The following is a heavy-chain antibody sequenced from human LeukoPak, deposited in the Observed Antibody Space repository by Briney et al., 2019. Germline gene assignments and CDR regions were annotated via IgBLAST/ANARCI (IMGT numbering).Heavy chain of an antibody. J-gene: IGHJ4*02. CDR1: GFTFSSYG. CDR2: IWYDGSNK. CDR3: AKEDGDYACDY. V-gene: IGHV3-33*06. D-gene: IGHD4-17*01. Sequence: PGRSLRLSCAASGFTFSSYGMHWVRQAPGKGLEWVAVIWYDGSNKYYADSVKGRFTISRDNSKNTLYLQMNSLRAEDTAVYYCAKEDGDYACDYWGQGTLVTVSP.